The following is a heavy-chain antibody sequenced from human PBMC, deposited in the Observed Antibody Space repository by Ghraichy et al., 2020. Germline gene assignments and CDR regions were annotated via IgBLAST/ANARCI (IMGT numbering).Heavy chain of an antibody. Sequence: GGSLRLSCLASGFTLGGYWMSWVRQAPGKGPELVANISPDGSQKYHVDAVQGRFTISKDNAQNLLYLQMNSVRGEDMAIYYCARAYLWGQGARVIVPS. CDR3: ARAYL. CDR2: ISPDGSQK. J-gene: IGHJ4*02. CDR1: GFTLGGYW. V-gene: IGHV3-7*03.